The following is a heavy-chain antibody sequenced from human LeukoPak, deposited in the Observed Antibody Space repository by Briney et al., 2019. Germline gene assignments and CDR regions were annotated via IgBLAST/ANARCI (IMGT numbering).Heavy chain of an antibody. CDR3: ARDRSSSGWEPFDP. Sequence: SEALSLTCTVSGGSIGSYYWSWIRQPPGKGLEWIGYIYYRGSTNYNPSFKSRVTISVDTSKNQFSLKLSSVTAADTAVYYCARDRSSSGWEPFDPWGQGILVTVSS. CDR1: GGSIGSYY. CDR2: IYYRGST. D-gene: IGHD3-22*01. J-gene: IGHJ5*02. V-gene: IGHV4-59*01.